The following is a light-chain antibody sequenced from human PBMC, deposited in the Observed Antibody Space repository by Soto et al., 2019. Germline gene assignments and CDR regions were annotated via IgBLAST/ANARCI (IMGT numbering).Light chain of an antibody. CDR3: QQYGSSSWT. CDR2: GAS. V-gene: IGKV3-20*01. Sequence: EIVLTQSPGTLSLSPGERATLSCRASQSVSSSLLAWYQQKPGQAPRLLIYGASSRATGIPDRFSGSGSGTDFTLTISRLEPEDFAVYYCQQYGSSSWTFGQGTKVEIK. CDR1: QSVSSSL. J-gene: IGKJ1*01.